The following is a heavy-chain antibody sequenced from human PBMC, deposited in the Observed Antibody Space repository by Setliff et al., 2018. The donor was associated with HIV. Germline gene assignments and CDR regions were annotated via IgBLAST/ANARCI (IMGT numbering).Heavy chain of an antibody. Sequence: ASVKVSCKASGYTFTSYGISWVRQAPGQGLEWMGWISTYNGNTNYAQKVQGRVIMTTDTSTGTAYMELRSLRSDDTAVYYCARTYYYDSSGYYGYYYYYYMDVWGKGTTVTVSS. J-gene: IGHJ6*03. CDR3: ARTYYYDSSGYYGYYYYYYMDV. D-gene: IGHD3-22*01. CDR2: ISTYNGNT. CDR1: GYTFTSYG. V-gene: IGHV1-18*04.